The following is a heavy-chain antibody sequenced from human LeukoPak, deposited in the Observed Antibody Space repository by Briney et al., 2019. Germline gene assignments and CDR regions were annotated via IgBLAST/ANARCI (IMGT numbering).Heavy chain of an antibody. Sequence: GWSLRLSCAASGFTFSTYWMSWVRQAPGKGLEWVANIKEDGSEKYYVDSVKGRFTISRDNANNLVYLQMNSLRAEDTAVYYCARGGTRRHDHWGQGTLVTVS. V-gene: IGHV3-7*01. D-gene: IGHD1-26*01. CDR3: ARGGTRRHDH. CDR1: GFTFSTYW. CDR2: IKEDGSEK. J-gene: IGHJ4*02.